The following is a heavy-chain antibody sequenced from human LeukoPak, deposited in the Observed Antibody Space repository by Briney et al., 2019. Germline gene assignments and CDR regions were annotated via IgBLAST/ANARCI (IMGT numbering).Heavy chain of an antibody. Sequence: SETLSLTCTVSGGSINYYYWSWIRQPPGKGLEWIGYIYYTGNTNYNPSLTSRLTISVDTSKNQFPLNLTSVTAADTAIYYCARGGGLFDNWGQGALVTVSS. J-gene: IGHJ4*02. CDR2: IYYTGNT. CDR1: GGSINYYY. D-gene: IGHD3-16*01. CDR3: ARGGGLFDN. V-gene: IGHV4-59*13.